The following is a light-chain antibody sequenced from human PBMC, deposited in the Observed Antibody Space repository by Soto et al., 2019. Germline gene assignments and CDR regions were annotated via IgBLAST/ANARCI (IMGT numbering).Light chain of an antibody. J-gene: IGLJ1*01. Sequence: QSVLAQPRSASGSPGQSVTISCTGTSSDVGGYNYVSWYQQHPGKAPKLMIYEVSKRPSGVPGRFSGSKSGNTASLTVSGLQAEDEADYYCSSFAGSNNYVFGIGTKVTVL. CDR3: SSFAGSNNYV. CDR2: EVS. V-gene: IGLV2-8*01. CDR1: SSDVGGYNY.